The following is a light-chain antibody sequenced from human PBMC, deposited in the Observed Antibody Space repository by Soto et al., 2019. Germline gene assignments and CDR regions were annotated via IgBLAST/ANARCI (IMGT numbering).Light chain of an antibody. CDR1: QSVSNN. Sequence: ILMTQSPATPSVSPGERATLSCRASQSVSNNLAWYQQKPGQAPRLLIYDASTRATGIPARFSGSGSGTEFTLTISGLQSEDFAVYYCQQYNNRPPWTFGQGTKVEIK. J-gene: IGKJ1*01. V-gene: IGKV3-15*01. CDR3: QQYNNRPPWT. CDR2: DAS.